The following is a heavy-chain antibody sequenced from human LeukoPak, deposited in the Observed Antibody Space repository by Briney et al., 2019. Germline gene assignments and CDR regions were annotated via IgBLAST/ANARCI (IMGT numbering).Heavy chain of an antibody. V-gene: IGHV3-53*01. CDR2: IYSGGST. D-gene: IGHD6-19*01. CDR1: GFTVSSNY. Sequence: GGSLILSCAASGFTVSSNYMSWVRQAPGKGLEWVSVIYSGGSTYYADSVKGRFTISRDNSKNTLYLQMNSLRAEDTAVYYCARALYSSGWYGFDYYYYGMDVWGQGTTVTVSS. CDR3: ARALYSSGWYGFDYYYYGMDV. J-gene: IGHJ6*02.